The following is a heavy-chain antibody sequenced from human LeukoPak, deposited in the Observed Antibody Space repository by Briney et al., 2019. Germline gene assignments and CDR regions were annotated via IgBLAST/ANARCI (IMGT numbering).Heavy chain of an antibody. J-gene: IGHJ4*02. Sequence: GGSLRLSCAASGFTFSSYAMHWVRQAPGKGLEWVAVISYDGSNKYYVDSVKGRFTISRDNSKNTLYLQVNSLRAEDTAVYYCAKSSYYDSSGYYREYYFDHWGQGTLVTVSS. CDR3: AKSSYYDSSGYYREYYFDH. V-gene: IGHV3-30-3*02. CDR2: ISYDGSNK. D-gene: IGHD3-22*01. CDR1: GFTFSSYA.